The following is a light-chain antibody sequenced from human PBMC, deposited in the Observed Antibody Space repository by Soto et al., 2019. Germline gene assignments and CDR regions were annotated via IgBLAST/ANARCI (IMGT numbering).Light chain of an antibody. CDR1: SSNIGSNT. V-gene: IGLV1-44*01. CDR2: SNN. Sequence: QSVLTQPPSTSGTPGQRVTISCSGSSSNIGSNTVNWYQQLPGAAPKLLIQSNNQRPSGVPDRFSGSQSGTSASLAISGLQSEDDADYYCAVWDDSLNGYVFGTGTKLTVL. J-gene: IGLJ1*01. CDR3: AVWDDSLNGYV.